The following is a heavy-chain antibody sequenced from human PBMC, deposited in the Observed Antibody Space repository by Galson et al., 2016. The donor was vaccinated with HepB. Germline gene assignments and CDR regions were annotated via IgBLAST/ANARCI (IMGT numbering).Heavy chain of an antibody. CDR2: TWADGNNK. V-gene: IGHV3-30*02. CDR1: GFIFSNYG. D-gene: IGHD3-3*01. J-gene: IGHJ6*04. Sequence: SLRLSCAGSGFIFSNYGLHWVRQAPGKGLEWVANTWADGNNKYYADSVKGRFTISRDNSKNTLHLQMNGLRPEGTAVYYCAKIYDEFWSGYYYYHYGMDVRGEGTRVTVSS. CDR3: AKIYDEFWSGYYYYHYGMDV.